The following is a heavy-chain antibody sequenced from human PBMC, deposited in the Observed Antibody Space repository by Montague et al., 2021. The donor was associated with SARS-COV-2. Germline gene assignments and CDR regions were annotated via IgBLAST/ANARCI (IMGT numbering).Heavy chain of an antibody. CDR2: IYNTGSX. CDR1: GGSITSMHHY. Sequence: SETLSLTCTVSGGSITSMHHYWGWIRQPPGKGLEWIGAIYNTGSXCLNPSLKSRVAISVDTSKNQFSLNLRSVTAADTAIYFCGRVILSATSNPFDTWGQGSLVTVSS. J-gene: IGHJ4*02. D-gene: IGHD2-15*01. CDR3: GRVILSATSNPFDT. V-gene: IGHV4-39*07.